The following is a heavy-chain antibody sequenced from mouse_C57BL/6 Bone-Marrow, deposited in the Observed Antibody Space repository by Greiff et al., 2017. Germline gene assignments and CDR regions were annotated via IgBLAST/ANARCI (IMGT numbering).Heavy chain of an antibody. D-gene: IGHD1-1*01. CDR1: GYTFTSYG. V-gene: IGHV1-81*01. CDR2: IYPRSGNT. Sequence: VQVVESGAELARPGASVKLSCKASGYTFTSYGISWVKQRTGQGLEWIGEIYPRSGNTYYNEKFKGKATLTADKSSSTAYMELRSLTSEDSAVYFCARWGYYGSFAYWGQGTLVTVSA. CDR3: ARWGYYGSFAY. J-gene: IGHJ3*01.